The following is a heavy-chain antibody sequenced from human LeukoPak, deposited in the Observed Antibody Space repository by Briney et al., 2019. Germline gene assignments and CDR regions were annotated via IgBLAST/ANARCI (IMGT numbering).Heavy chain of an antibody. Sequence: PEASVKVSCKASGGTFSSYAISWVRQAPGQGLEWMGGIIPISGTANYAQKFQGRVTITADESTSTAYMELSSLRSEDTAVYYCASLIPFSGWYEAFDYWGQGTLVTVSS. V-gene: IGHV1-69*13. CDR1: GGTFSSYA. CDR3: ASLIPFSGWYEAFDY. J-gene: IGHJ4*02. D-gene: IGHD6-19*01. CDR2: IIPISGTA.